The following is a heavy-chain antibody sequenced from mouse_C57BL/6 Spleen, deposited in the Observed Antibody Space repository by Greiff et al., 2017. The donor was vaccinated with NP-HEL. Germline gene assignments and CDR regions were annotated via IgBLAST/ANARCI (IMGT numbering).Heavy chain of an antibody. J-gene: IGHJ1*03. CDR1: GYTFTSYW. V-gene: IGHV1-52*01. CDR3: ARSAYYYGYFDV. CDR2: IDPSDSET. Sequence: VQLQQPGAELVRPGSSVKLSCKASGYTFTSYWMHWVKQRPIQGLEWIGNIDPSDSETHYNQKFKDKATLTVDKSSSTAYMQLSSLTSEDSAVYYCARSAYYYGYFDVWGTGTTVTVSS. D-gene: IGHD1-1*01.